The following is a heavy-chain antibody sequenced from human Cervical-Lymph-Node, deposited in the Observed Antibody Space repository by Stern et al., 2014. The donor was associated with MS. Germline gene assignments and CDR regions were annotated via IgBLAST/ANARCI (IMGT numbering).Heavy chain of an antibody. Sequence: VQLVESGGGLVQPGRSLRLSCAASGFTFDDYAMHWVRQAPGKGLEWVSGISWNSGSIGYADSVKGRFTISRDNAKTSLYLQMNSLRAEDTALYYCAKDTYYYGSGSETAIDYWGQGTLVTVSP. CDR3: AKDTYYYGSGSETAIDY. J-gene: IGHJ4*02. CDR1: GFTFDDYA. V-gene: IGHV3-9*01. CDR2: ISWNSGSI. D-gene: IGHD3-10*01.